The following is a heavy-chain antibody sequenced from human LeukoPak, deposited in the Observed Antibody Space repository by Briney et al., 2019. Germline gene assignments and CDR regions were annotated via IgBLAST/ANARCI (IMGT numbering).Heavy chain of an antibody. CDR3: ASRGRGYSGYAPVFDYYYYYYMDV. V-gene: IGHV1-46*01. CDR2: INPSGGST. J-gene: IGHJ6*03. D-gene: IGHD5-12*01. Sequence: ASVKVSSKASGYTFTSYYMHWVRQAPGQGLEWMGIINPSGGSTSYAQKFQGRVTMTRDTSTSTVYMELSSLRSEDTAVYYCASRGRGYSGYAPVFDYYYYYYMDVWGKGNTVTVSS. CDR1: GYTFTSYY.